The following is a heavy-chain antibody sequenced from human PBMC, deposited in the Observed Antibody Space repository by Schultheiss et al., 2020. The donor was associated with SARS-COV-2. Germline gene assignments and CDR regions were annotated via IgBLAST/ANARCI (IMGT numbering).Heavy chain of an antibody. Sequence: SETLSLTCTVSGGSISSYYWSWIRQPPGKGLEWIGYIYYSGSTNYNPSLKSRVTISVDTSKNQFSLKLSSVTAADTAVYYCAREGGSSGSQARYYYGMDVWGQGTTVTVSS. D-gene: IGHD6-19*01. J-gene: IGHJ6*02. V-gene: IGHV4-59*12. CDR2: IYYSGST. CDR1: GGSISSYY. CDR3: AREGGSSGSQARYYYGMDV.